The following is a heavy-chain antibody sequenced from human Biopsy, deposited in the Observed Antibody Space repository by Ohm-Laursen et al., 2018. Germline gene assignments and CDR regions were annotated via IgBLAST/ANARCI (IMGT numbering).Heavy chain of an antibody. Sequence: SLRLSCTASKFTVRTNSMSWVRLAPGKGLEWVSVIYAGATTYYPDSVKGRFTISRDNSRNTVYLQMDSLRGEDTAVYFCARGSGSGFYFDQWGQETLVTVSS. J-gene: IGHJ4*02. CDR1: KFTVRTNS. CDR3: ARGSGSGFYFDQ. D-gene: IGHD2-15*01. CDR2: IYAGATT. V-gene: IGHV3-66*01.